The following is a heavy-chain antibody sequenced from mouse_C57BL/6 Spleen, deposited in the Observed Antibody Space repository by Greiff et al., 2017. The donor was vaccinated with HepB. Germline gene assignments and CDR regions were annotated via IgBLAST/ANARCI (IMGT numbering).Heavy chain of an antibody. J-gene: IGHJ2*01. D-gene: IGHD4-1*01. V-gene: IGHV8-2*01. CDR2: WNNDNY. Sequence: QVTLKESGPGLLQPSQSLSLACTFSGFSLSTYGMGLVWLRKPPGKALVWLASIWNNDNYYNPSLKSRLTISKETSNYQVFLKLTSVDTADSATYYGAWRAYWDGDYWGQGTTLTVSS. CDR3: WRAYWDGDY. CDR1: FSLSTYGMGL.